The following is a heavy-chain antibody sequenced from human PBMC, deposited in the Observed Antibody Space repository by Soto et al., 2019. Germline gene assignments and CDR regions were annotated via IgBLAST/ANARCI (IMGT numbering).Heavy chain of an antibody. CDR3: ARDLRSARDYYDSSGYYYFDY. J-gene: IGHJ4*02. Sequence: ASVKVSCKASGYTFTSYGISWVRQAPGQGLEWMGWISAYNGNTNYAQKLQGRVTMTTDTSTSTAYMELRSLRSDDTAVYYCARDLRSARDYYDSSGYYYFDYWGQGTLVTVSS. CDR2: ISAYNGNT. CDR1: GYTFTSYG. V-gene: IGHV1-18*01. D-gene: IGHD3-22*01.